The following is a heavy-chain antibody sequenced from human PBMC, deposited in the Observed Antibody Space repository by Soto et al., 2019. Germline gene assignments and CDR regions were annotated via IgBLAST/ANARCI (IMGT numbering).Heavy chain of an antibody. CDR3: ARHGSY. CDR1: GVSISNTSYY. CDR2: IYFSGST. Sequence: LSLTCSVSGVSISNTSYYWGWIRQPPGKGLEWVGTIYFSGSTFYNPSLKSRVTISIDTSKNQFSLRLSSVTAADTAVYYCARHGSYWGQGTLVTVS. J-gene: IGHJ4*02. V-gene: IGHV4-39*01.